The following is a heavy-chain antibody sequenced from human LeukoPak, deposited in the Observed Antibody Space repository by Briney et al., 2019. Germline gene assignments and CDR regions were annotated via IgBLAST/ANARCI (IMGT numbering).Heavy chain of an antibody. CDR3: ARENRAVAGPNFDY. CDR2: IIPILGIA. CDR1: GGTFSIYA. D-gene: IGHD6-19*01. J-gene: IGHJ4*02. V-gene: IGHV1-69*04. Sequence: SVTVSYKASGGTFSIYAISWVRQAPGQGLEWMGRIIPILGIANYAQKFQGRVTITADKSMSTAYMELSSLRSEDTAVYYCARENRAVAGPNFDYWGQGTLVTVSS.